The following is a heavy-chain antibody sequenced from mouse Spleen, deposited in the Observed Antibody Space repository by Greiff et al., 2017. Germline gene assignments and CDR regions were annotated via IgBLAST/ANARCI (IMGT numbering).Heavy chain of an antibody. Sequence: QVQLKESGPELVKPGASVRISCKASGYTFTSYYIHWVKQRPGQGLEWIGWIYPGNVNTKYNEKFKGKATLTADKSSSTAYMQLSSLTSEDSAVYFCAREGVYYGYDDWGQGTLVTVSA. J-gene: IGHJ3*01. CDR2: IYPGNVNT. CDR1: GYTFTSYY. D-gene: IGHD2-2*01. V-gene: IGHV1S56*01. CDR3: AREGVYYGYDD.